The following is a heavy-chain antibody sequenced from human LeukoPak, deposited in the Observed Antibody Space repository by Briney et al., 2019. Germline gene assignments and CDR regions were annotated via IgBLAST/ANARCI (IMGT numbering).Heavy chain of an antibody. D-gene: IGHD3-10*01. CDR3: ARLQKRITMVRGVDWFDP. CDR1: GGSISSSNS. Sequence: SETLSLTCAVSGGSISSSNSWSWVRQPPGKGLEWIGEIYHSGSTNYNPSLKSRVTISVDKSKNQFSLKLSSVTAADTAVYYCARLQKRITMVRGVDWFDPWGQGTLVTVSS. V-gene: IGHV4-4*02. J-gene: IGHJ5*02. CDR2: IYHSGST.